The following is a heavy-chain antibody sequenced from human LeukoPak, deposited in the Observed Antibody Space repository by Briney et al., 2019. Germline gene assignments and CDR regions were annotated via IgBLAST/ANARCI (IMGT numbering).Heavy chain of an antibody. Sequence: PSETLSLTCIVSGASISSYYWSWIRQPPGKGLEWIGHIYYSGSTNYNPSPKSRVTISADTSKNHFSLKLTSVTAADTAVYYCARHWAETTGPYAFDFWGRGTMVTVST. CDR1: GASISSYY. D-gene: IGHD1-14*01. V-gene: IGHV4-59*01. J-gene: IGHJ3*01. CDR3: ARHWAETTGPYAFDF. CDR2: IYYSGST.